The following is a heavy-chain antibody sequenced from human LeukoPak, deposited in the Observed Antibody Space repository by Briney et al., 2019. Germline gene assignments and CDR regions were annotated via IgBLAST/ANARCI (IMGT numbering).Heavy chain of an antibody. CDR2: IYYSGGT. CDR1: GGSISSYY. J-gene: IGHJ4*02. CDR3: AREGGPYRPLDY. Sequence: SETLSLTCTVSGGSISSYYWSWIRQPPGKGLEWIGYIYYSGGTYYNPSLESRVTISVDTSKSQFSLKLSSVTAADTAVYYCAREGGPYRPLDYSGQGTLVTVAS. V-gene: IGHV4-59*12.